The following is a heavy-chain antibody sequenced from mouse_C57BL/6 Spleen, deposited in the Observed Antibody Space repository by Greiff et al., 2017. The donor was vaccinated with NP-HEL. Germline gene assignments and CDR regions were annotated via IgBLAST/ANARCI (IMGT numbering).Heavy chain of an antibody. J-gene: IGHJ4*01. CDR2: IDPSDSYT. Sequence: QVQLQQPGAELVKPGASVKLSCKASGYTFTSYWMQWVKQRPGQGLEWIGEIDPSDSYTNYNQKFKGKATLTVDTSSSTAYMQLSSLTSEDSAVYYCARNRYGYVVYYYAMDYWGQGTSVTVSS. CDR1: GYTFTSYW. CDR3: ARNRYGYVVYYYAMDY. D-gene: IGHD2-2*01. V-gene: IGHV1-50*01.